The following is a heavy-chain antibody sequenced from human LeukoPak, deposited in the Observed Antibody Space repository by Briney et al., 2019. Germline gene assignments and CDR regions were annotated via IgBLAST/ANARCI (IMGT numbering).Heavy chain of an antibody. J-gene: IGHJ4*02. CDR3: ARDVTALDS. CDR1: GFTFSSNW. Sequence: GGSLRLSCAASGFTFSSNWMSWVPHAPEKGLEWVANINQGGSEKYYVDSVRGRFTISRDNAKNSLYLQMNSLRADDTAVYYCARDVTALDSWGQGTLVTVSS. V-gene: IGHV3-7*01. CDR2: INQGGSEK. D-gene: IGHD2-2*01.